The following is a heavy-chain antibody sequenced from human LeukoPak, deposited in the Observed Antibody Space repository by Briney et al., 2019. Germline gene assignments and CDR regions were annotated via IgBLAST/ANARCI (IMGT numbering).Heavy chain of an antibody. D-gene: IGHD6-13*01. Sequence: ASVKVSCKASGYTFTSYGISWVRQPPGQGLEWMGWISAYNGNTNYAQKLQGRVTMTTDTSTSTAYMELRSLRSDDTAVYYCARDLRIAAAGTAGYWGQGTLVTVSS. CDR1: GYTFTSYG. V-gene: IGHV1-18*01. J-gene: IGHJ4*02. CDR2: ISAYNGNT. CDR3: ARDLRIAAAGTAGY.